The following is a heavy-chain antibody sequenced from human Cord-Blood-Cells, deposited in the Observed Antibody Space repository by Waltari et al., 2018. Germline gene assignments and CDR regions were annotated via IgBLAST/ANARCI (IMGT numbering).Heavy chain of an antibody. Sequence: QVPLQQWGAGLLKPSEPLSLTSAVYGGSFSGYYWSGIRQHPGKGLEWNGEINHSGSTNYNPSLKSRVTISVDTSKNQFSLKLSSVTAADTAVYYCARGGGAARDDAFDIWGQGTMVTVSS. J-gene: IGHJ3*02. CDR1: GGSFSGYY. CDR2: INHSGST. V-gene: IGHV4-34*01. CDR3: ARGGGAARDDAFDI. D-gene: IGHD6-6*01.